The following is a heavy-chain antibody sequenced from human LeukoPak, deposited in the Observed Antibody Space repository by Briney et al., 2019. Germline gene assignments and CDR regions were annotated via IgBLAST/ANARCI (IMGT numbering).Heavy chain of an antibody. V-gene: IGHV1-18*01. CDR3: ARDTKTTTMAGGNDY. J-gene: IGHJ4*02. CDR2: ISAYNGNT. Sequence: ASVKVSCKASGDTFTSYGISWVRQAPGQGLEWMGWISAYNGNTNYAQKLQGRVTLTTDTSTSTAYMELRSLTSDDTAVYYCARDTKTTTMAGGNDYWGQGTLVTVSS. D-gene: IGHD3-16*01. CDR1: GDTFTSYG.